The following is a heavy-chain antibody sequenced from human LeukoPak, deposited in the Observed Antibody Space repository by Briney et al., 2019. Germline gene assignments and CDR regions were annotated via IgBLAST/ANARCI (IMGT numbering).Heavy chain of an antibody. V-gene: IGHV1-2*02. CDR1: GYTFSDYH. CDR2: INPNNGAT. J-gene: IGHJ5*02. CDR3: TREGRPANYYDWFDP. D-gene: IGHD3-10*01. Sequence: ASVKVSCKASGYTFSDYHMHWVRQAPGQGPEWMGSINPNNGATNYAQKFQSRVTMTRDTSISTVYMDLSSLRSDDTAVYYCTREGRPANYYDWFDPWGQGTLVTVSS.